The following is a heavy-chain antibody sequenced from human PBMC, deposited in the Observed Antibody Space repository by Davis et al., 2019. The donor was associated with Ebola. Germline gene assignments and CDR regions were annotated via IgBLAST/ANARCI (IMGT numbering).Heavy chain of an antibody. Sequence: ASVKVSCKASACTSTMYGIIWLRQPPGQGLEGTGWISPYTGNTEYVQNLQGRVTLTTDTSTNTIYMELRSLRSDDTAVYYCAREAVTEYDRNFDSWGQGTLVTVSS. CDR1: ACTSTMYG. CDR3: AREAVTEYDRNFDS. CDR2: ISPYTGNT. V-gene: IGHV1-18*01. J-gene: IGHJ4*02. D-gene: IGHD1-20*01.